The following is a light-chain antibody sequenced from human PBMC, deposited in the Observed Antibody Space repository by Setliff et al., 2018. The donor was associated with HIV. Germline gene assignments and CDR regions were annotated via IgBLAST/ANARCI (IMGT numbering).Light chain of an antibody. CDR2: SND. V-gene: IGLV1-44*01. Sequence: QSVLTQPPSASGTPGQRVTIPCSGSNSNIGSNTVNWYQQLPGTAPKLFIYSNDQRPSGVPDRFSGSKSGTSASLAISGLQSEDEANYYCAAWDDRLNGFYVFGTGTKVTV. CDR1: NSNIGSNT. CDR3: AAWDDRLNGFYV. J-gene: IGLJ1*01.